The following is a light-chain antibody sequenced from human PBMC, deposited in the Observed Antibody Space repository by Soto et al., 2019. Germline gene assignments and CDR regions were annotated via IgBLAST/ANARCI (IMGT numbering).Light chain of an antibody. CDR1: SSDGGGYNY. Sequence: QSAPTQPASVSGAPGQSVTNSCPGNSSDGGGYNYVSWYQPHPGKAPKLMIFDVSNRPSVVSNRFSGSKSGNTASLTISGLQPEDEADYYCSSYTTSNTRQIVFGTGTKVTVL. CDR3: SSYTTSNTRQIV. CDR2: DVS. V-gene: IGLV2-14*03. J-gene: IGLJ1*01.